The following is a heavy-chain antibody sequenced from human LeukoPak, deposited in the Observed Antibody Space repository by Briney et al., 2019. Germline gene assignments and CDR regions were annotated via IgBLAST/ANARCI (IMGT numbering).Heavy chain of an antibody. CDR3: AAGTGSSDFDY. Sequence: GGSLRLSCSASGFTFSDAWMSWVRQAPGKGLEWVGRIKSTTDGGETDYAAPVKGRFFISRDDSLYTIYLQMNSLKTDDTAVYYCAAGTGSSDFDYWGQGTLVTVSS. J-gene: IGHJ4*02. CDR1: GFTFSDAW. D-gene: IGHD1-1*01. V-gene: IGHV3-15*01. CDR2: IKSTTDGGET.